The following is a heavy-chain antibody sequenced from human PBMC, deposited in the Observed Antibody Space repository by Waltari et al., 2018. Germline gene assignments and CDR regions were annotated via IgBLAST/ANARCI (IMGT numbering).Heavy chain of an antibody. V-gene: IGHV3-49*03. CDR2: IRSKAYGWTT. Sequence: EVQLVESGGGLVQPGRSLRLSCTASGFTFGDYAMSWFRQAPGKGLEWVGFIRSKAYGWTTEYAASVKGRFTISRDDSKSIAYLQMNSLKTEDTAVYYCTRTTYYYDSSGYYSDYWGQGTLVTVSS. J-gene: IGHJ4*02. CDR1: GFTFGDYA. D-gene: IGHD3-22*01. CDR3: TRTTYYYDSSGYYSDY.